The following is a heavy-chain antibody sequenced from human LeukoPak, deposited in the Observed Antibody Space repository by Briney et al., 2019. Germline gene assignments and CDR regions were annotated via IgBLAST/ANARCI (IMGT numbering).Heavy chain of an antibody. CDR2: ISNSDDTT. V-gene: IGHV3-23*01. J-gene: IGHJ4*02. CDR1: GFTFSDYY. D-gene: IGHD3-16*01. CDR3: AKDPTYCAYTSCY. Sequence: GGSLRLSCAASGFTFSDYYMSWIRQAPGKGLEWVSGISNSDDTTYYADSVKGRFTISRDNSKNTLYLQMTSLRAEDTATYFCAKDPTYCAYTSCYWGQGTLVTVSS.